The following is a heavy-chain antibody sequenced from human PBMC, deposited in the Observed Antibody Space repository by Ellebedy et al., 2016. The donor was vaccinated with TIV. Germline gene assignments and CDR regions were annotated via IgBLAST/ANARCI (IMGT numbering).Heavy chain of an antibody. CDR2: IIPILGIA. Sequence: AASVKVSCKASGGTFSSYAISWVRQAPGQGLEWMGRIIPILGIANYAQKFQGRVTITADKSTRTAYMELSSLRSEDTAVYYCARDNKYQPLLTWVSFDYWGQGTLVTVSS. V-gene: IGHV1-69*04. CDR1: GGTFSSYA. CDR3: ARDNKYQPLLTWVSFDY. D-gene: IGHD2-2*01. J-gene: IGHJ4*02.